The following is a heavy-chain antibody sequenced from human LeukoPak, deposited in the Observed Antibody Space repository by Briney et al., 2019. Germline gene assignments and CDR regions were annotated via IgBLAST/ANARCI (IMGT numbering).Heavy chain of an antibody. CDR3: ARDTTYSP. Sequence: PGGSLRLSCAASGFTVSTSYMNWVRQAPGKGLQWVSTIYSGGSTFHADSVTGRFTVSRDNSRNTLYLQMDSLRPEDTAVYYCARDTTYSPWGQGTLVTVSS. J-gene: IGHJ5*02. CDR1: GFTVSTSY. D-gene: IGHD1-26*01. CDR2: IYSGGST. V-gene: IGHV3-66*02.